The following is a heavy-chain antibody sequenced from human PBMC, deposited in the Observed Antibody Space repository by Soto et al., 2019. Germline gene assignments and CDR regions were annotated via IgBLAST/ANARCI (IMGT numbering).Heavy chain of an antibody. Sequence: SGPTLVNPTQTVTLTCPFSGFSLSTSGMCVSWIRQPPGKALEWLALIDWDGDKYYSTSLKTRLTISKDTSKNQVVLTMTNMDPVDTATYYCARIRGGYYPYYFDYWGQGTLVTVSS. CDR3: ARIRGGYYPYYFDY. J-gene: IGHJ4*02. V-gene: IGHV2-70*01. D-gene: IGHD3-22*01. CDR2: IDWDGDK. CDR1: GFSLSTSGMC.